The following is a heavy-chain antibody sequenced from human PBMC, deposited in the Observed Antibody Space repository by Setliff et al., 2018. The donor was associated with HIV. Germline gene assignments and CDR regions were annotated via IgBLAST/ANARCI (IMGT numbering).Heavy chain of an antibody. Sequence: GASVKVSCKASGGTFSSYAISWVRQAPGQGLEWMGGIIPILGIANYAQKFQGRVTITADESTSTAYMELSSLRSDDTAIYYCAKVTTLPTPDSGTSRAFESWGQGTLVTVSS. V-gene: IGHV1-69*10. CDR3: AKVTTLPTPDSGTSRAFES. J-gene: IGHJ4*02. CDR2: IIPILGIA. D-gene: IGHD3-10*01. CDR1: GGTFSSYA.